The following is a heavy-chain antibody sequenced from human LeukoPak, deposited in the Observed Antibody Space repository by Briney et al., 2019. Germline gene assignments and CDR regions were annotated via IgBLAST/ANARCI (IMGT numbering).Heavy chain of an antibody. V-gene: IGHV3-72*01. J-gene: IGHJ4*02. CDR3: DRDRYSGSYSDY. CDR2: IRNKANRNTT. Sequence: GGSLRLSCAASGFTFSDRYMDWSRQAPGKGLEWVGRIRNKANRNTTEYAASVKGRFTISRDDSKNSLYLQMNSLKTEDTAVYYCDRDRYSGSYSDYWGQGTLVTVSS. CDR1: GFTFSDRY. D-gene: IGHD1-26*01.